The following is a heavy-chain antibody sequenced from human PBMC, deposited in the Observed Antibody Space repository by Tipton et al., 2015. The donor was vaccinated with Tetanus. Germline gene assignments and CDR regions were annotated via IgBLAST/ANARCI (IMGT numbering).Heavy chain of an antibody. Sequence: SLRLSCAASGFTFSTTGMTWVRQAPGKGLEWVANIKPDGGEKYYEDSVKGRFTISRDNSKNTLYPQMSSLRAEDTAVYYCATDPEMASWGQATLVTVSS. CDR2: IKPDGGEK. D-gene: IGHD5-24*01. CDR1: GFTFSTTG. J-gene: IGHJ5*02. V-gene: IGHV3-7*01. CDR3: ATDPEMAS.